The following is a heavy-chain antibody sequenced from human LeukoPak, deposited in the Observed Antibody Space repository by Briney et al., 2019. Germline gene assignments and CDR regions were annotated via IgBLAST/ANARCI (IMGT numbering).Heavy chain of an antibody. CDR3: ARVPCCYSNYFDY. V-gene: IGHV3-30*04. CDR2: ISYDGSNK. Sequence: GGSLRLSCAASGFTFSSYAMHWVRQAPGKGLEWVAVISYDGSNKYYADSVKGRFTISRDNSKNTLYLQMNSLRAEDTAVYYCARVPCCYSNYFDYWGQGTLVTVSS. J-gene: IGHJ4*02. D-gene: IGHD2-15*01. CDR1: GFTFSSYA.